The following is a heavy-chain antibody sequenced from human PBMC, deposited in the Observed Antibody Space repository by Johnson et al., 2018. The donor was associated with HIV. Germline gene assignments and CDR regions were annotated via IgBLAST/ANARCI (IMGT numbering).Heavy chain of an antibody. CDR2: ISYDGSNE. J-gene: IGHJ3*02. Sequence: QVQLVESGGGVVQAGRSLRLSCAASGFTFSTYAMNWVRQGPGKGLEWVAVISYDGSNEYYPDSVRGRFTISRDTYKNTLNVQMNSLRAEDTAIYYCARDGGYTFFAFDTWGRGTLVTVSS. D-gene: IGHD5-18*01. CDR1: GFTFSTYA. CDR3: ARDGGYTFFAFDT. V-gene: IGHV3-30*07.